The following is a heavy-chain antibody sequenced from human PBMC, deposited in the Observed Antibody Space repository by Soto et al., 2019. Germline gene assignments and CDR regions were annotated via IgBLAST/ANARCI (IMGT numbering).Heavy chain of an antibody. CDR2: IIPLSGTA. CDR1: GDTFSTYA. CDR3: ARGAPYCGGDCYSPIDY. Sequence: SVKVSCKASGDTFSTYALNWMRQAPGQGLEWMGGIIPLSGTAKYAQKFQDRVTITADESTSTAYMDLYSLRSEDTAVYYCARGAPYCGGDCYSPIDYWGQGTLVTVS. V-gene: IGHV1-69*13. D-gene: IGHD2-21*02. J-gene: IGHJ4*02.